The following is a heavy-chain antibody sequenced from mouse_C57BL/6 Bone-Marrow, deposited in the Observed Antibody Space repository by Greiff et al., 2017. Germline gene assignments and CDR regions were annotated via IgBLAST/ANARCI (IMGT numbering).Heavy chain of an antibody. CDR2: IYPRSGNT. Sequence: VKLMESGAELARPGASVKLSCKASGYTFTSYGISWVKQRTGQGLEWIGEIYPRSGNTYYNEKFKGKATLTADKSSSTAYMELRSLTSEDSAVYYCARSRITTGVATDYWGQGTTLTVSS. CDR3: ARSRITTGVATDY. V-gene: IGHV1-81*01. D-gene: IGHD1-1*01. J-gene: IGHJ2*01. CDR1: GYTFTSYG.